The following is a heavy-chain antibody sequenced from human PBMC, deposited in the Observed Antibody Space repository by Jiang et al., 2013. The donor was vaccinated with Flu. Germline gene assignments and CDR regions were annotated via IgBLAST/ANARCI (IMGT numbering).Heavy chain of an antibody. CDR3: ATRRITMIVVGGWFGY. J-gene: IGHJ4*02. CDR2: IYHSGST. CDR1: GGSISSSNW. V-gene: IGHV4-4*02. D-gene: IGHD3-22*01. Sequence: GGSISSSNWWSWVRQPPGKGLEWIGEIYHSGSTNYNPSLKSRVTISVDKSKNQFSLKLSSVTAADTAVYYCATRRITMIVVGGWFGYWGQGTLVTVSS.